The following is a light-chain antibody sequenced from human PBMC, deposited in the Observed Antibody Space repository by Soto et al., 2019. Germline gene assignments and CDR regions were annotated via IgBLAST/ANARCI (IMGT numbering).Light chain of an antibody. V-gene: IGKV3-11*01. CDR1: QNVRDY. J-gene: IGKJ4*01. CDR3: QQRSELVT. Sequence: VLTQSPATLSLSPGERATLSCRASQNVRDYLAWYQQRPGQAPRLLIYDASNRATGIPARFSGSGSGTDFTLTISSLEPEDSAVYYCQQRSELVTFGGGTKVAIK. CDR2: DAS.